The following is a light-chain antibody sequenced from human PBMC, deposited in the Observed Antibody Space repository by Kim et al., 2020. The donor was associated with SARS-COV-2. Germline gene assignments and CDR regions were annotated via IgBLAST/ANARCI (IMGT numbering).Light chain of an antibody. J-gene: IGKJ3*01. Sequence: DIQMTQSPSSVSASIGDRVTITWRASQVIGTRLAWYQQEPGKAPNLLIYTTSNMQSGVPSRFSGSGSGTDFTLTISNLQPEDFATYYCQQANSYPFTFRPGTKVDIK. CDR1: QVIGTR. CDR2: TTS. V-gene: IGKV1-12*01. CDR3: QQANSYPFT.